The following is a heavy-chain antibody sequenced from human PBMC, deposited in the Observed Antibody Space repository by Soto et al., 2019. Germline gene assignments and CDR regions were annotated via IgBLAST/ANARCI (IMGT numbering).Heavy chain of an antibody. V-gene: IGHV1-3*01. D-gene: IGHD1-1*01. Sequence: ASVKVSCKASGYTITNHAMHWVRQAPGQRLEWMGWINAGNGDTKYSQKFQDRVTLIADTSANTVYRELSSLKSKDRAEYDCTTRLPLAVAFAPWGQVPLVPVSS. CDR1: GYTITNHA. CDR3: TTRLPLAVAFAP. J-gene: IGHJ5*02. CDR2: INAGNGDT.